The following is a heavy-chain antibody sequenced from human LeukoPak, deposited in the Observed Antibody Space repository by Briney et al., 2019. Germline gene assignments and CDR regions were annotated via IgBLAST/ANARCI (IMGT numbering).Heavy chain of an antibody. V-gene: IGHV3-23*01. Sequence: GGSLRLSCAASGFTFSSYGMHWVRQAPGEGLEWVSAISGSGGSTYYADSVKGRFTISRDNSKNTLYLQMNSLRAEDTAVYYCAKSGYVTMVRGVRLFDYWGQGTLVTVSS. D-gene: IGHD3-10*01. CDR3: AKSGYVTMVRGVRLFDY. J-gene: IGHJ4*02. CDR1: GFTFSSYG. CDR2: ISGSGGST.